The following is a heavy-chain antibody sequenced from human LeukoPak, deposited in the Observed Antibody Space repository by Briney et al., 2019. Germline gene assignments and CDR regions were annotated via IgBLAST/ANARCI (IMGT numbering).Heavy chain of an antibody. D-gene: IGHD2/OR15-2a*01. CDR2: ISYSGST. J-gene: IGHJ6*02. V-gene: IGHV4-59*01. CDR3: ARDQRPSDIYYNSKFAMDV. CDR1: GGSISSYY. Sequence: SETLSLTCTVSGGSISSYYWSWIRQPPGKGLEWIGYISYSGSTNYNPSLKSRVTISVDTSKNQFSLKLTSVTAADTAVYYCARDQRPSDIYYNSKFAMDVWGQGTMVTVSS.